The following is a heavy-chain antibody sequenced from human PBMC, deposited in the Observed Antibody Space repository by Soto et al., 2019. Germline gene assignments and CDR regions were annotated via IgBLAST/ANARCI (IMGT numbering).Heavy chain of an antibody. V-gene: IGHV1-18*04. CDR2: ISTNTGHT. CDR3: AREEYRQVDH. CDR1: GYTFTNYG. Sequence: QVQLVQSGAEVKKPGASVKVSCKASGYTFTNYGISWVRQAPGQGLEWMGWISTNTGHTDYARNRRGRATMTTDATTTTAYMELRSLTSDDTAIYFCAREEYRQVDHWGQGTLVTVSS. D-gene: IGHD3-16*02. J-gene: IGHJ5*02.